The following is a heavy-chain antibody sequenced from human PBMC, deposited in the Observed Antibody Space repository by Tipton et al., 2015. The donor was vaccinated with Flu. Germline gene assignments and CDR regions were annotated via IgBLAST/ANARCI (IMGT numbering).Heavy chain of an antibody. CDR3: ARAWAAAGSA. V-gene: IGHV3-7*01. Sequence: SGFIFSTYGMHWVRQAPGKGLEWVANIKQDGSEKYYVDSVKGRFIISRDNAKNSLYLQMNSLRSEDTAVYYCARAWAAAGSAWGQGTLVTVSS. J-gene: IGHJ5*02. CDR1: GFIFSTYG. CDR2: IKQDGSEK. D-gene: IGHD6-13*01.